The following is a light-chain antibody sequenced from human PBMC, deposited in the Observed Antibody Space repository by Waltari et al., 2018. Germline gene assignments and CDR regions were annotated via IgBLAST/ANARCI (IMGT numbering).Light chain of an antibody. V-gene: IGLV1-44*01. CDR2: TNN. CDR3: AAWDDSLNAVV. J-gene: IGLJ2*01. CDR1: NSTTGSNN. Sequence: QSVLPQPPSASGTPGQRVSISCSGGNSTTGSNNVNWYQQFPGMAPKLLIYTNNQRPSGVPNRFSGSKSGTSASLAISGLQSEDEADYYCAAWDDSLNAVVFGGGTKLTVL.